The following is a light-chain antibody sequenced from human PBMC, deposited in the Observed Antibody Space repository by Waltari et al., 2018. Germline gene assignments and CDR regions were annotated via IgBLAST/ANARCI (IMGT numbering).Light chain of an antibody. CDR2: NTI. CDR3: LLYFGGSYV. Sequence: QTVVTQEPSLTVSPGGTVTLTCASSTGAVASDYSPNWFQQKPGQAPRALIYNTISKDPRTPARFSGSLLGGKAALTLSGVQPEDEAEYYCLLYFGGSYVFGGGTKVTVL. J-gene: IGLJ1*01. CDR1: TGAVASDYS. V-gene: IGLV7-43*01.